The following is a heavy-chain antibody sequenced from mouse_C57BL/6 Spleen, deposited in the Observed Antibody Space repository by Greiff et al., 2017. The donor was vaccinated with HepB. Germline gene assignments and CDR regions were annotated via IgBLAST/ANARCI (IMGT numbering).Heavy chain of an antibody. J-gene: IGHJ3*01. CDR3: ARGALEAY. V-gene: IGHV1-81*01. CDR2: IYPRSGNT. CDR1: GYTFTSYG. D-gene: IGHD3-3*01. Sequence: VQLQQSGAELARPGASVKLSCKASGYTFTSYGISWVKQRTGQGLEWIGEIYPRSGNTYYNEKFKGKATMTADKSSSKAYMELRSLTSEDSAVYFCARGALEAYWGQGTLVTVSA.